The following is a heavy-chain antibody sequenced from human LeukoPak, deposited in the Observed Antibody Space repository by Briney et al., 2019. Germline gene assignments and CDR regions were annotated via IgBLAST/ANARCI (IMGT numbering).Heavy chain of an antibody. D-gene: IGHD2-15*01. CDR2: IYYHENT. Sequence: SETLSLTCTVSGGSISSSSDYWGWIRQAPGKGLEWIGSIYYHENTYYNSSLKSRATISVDTSKNQFSLKLNSVTAADTAVSFCARRPYTAAYSKHFDHWGQGTLVTVSS. J-gene: IGHJ4*02. CDR3: ARRPYTAAYSKHFDH. V-gene: IGHV4-39*01. CDR1: GGSISSSSDY.